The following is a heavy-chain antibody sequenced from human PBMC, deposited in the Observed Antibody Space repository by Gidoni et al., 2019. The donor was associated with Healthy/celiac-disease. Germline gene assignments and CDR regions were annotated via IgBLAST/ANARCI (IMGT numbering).Heavy chain of an antibody. D-gene: IGHD1-26*01. V-gene: IGHV3-48*01. CDR1: GFTFGSYS. CDR3: ARDSVGWELLYYFDY. Sequence: EVQLVESGGGLVQPGGSLRLSCAASGFTFGSYSMNWVRQAPGKGLEWVSYISSSSSTIYYADSVKGRFTISRDNAKNSLYLQMNSLRAEDTAVYYCARDSVGWELLYYFDYWGQGTLVTVSS. J-gene: IGHJ4*02. CDR2: ISSSSSTI.